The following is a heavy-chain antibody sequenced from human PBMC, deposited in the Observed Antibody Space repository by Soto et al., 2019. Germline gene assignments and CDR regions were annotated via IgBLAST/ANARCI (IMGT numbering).Heavy chain of an antibody. CDR1: GFSLSNAGLG. CDR2: IFSNDEK. Sequence: QVTVKESGPVLVKPTETLTLTCTVSGFSLSNAGLGVSWIRQPPGKALKWLAHIFSNDEKSYSTSLKSRLTISKDTSKCQVVLTMTNMDPVDTATYYCASTYSTSWYWFDPWGQGTLVTVSS. D-gene: IGHD6-13*01. J-gene: IGHJ5*02. CDR3: ASTYSTSWYWFDP. V-gene: IGHV2-26*04.